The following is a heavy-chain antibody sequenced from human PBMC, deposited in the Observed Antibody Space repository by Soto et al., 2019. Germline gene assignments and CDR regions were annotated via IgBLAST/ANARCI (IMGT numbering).Heavy chain of an antibody. CDR3: SGGSGWLQTN. CDR1: GFTFSTYW. J-gene: IGHJ4*02. CDR2: IKKDGSEK. Sequence: EVQLVESGGGLVQPGGSLRLSCGASGFTFSTYWMNWVRQAPGKGLEWVANIKKDGSEKYYVDSVKGRFTISRDNAKNSLYLQMNNLRVEDTALYYCSGGSGWLQTNWGQGTLVTVSS. D-gene: IGHD6-19*01. V-gene: IGHV3-7*03.